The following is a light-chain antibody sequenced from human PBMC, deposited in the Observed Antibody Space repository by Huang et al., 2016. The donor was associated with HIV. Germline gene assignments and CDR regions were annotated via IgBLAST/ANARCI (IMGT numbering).Light chain of an antibody. CDR1: QSVLYSSNNKNY. Sequence: DIVMTQSPDSLAVSLGERASINCKSSQSVLYSSNNKNYLAWYQQKPGQPPKLLIYWASTRQSGVPDRFSGSGSETDFTLTISSLQAEDVALYYCQQYYGPPYTFGQGTKLEIK. CDR2: WAS. V-gene: IGKV4-1*01. CDR3: QQYYGPPYT. J-gene: IGKJ2*01.